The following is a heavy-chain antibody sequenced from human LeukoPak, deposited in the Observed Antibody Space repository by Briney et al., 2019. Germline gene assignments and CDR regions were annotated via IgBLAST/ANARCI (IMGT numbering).Heavy chain of an antibody. CDR1: GYTFTSYD. J-gene: IGHJ4*02. Sequence: ASVKVSCKASGYTFTSYDINWVRQATGQGLEWMGWMNPNSGNTGYAQKFQGRVTITRNTSISTAYMELSSLRSEDTAVYSCAGFTFFRGVITFDYWGQGTLVTVSS. CDR3: AGFTFFRGVITFDY. V-gene: IGHV1-8*03. D-gene: IGHD3-10*01. CDR2: MNPNSGNT.